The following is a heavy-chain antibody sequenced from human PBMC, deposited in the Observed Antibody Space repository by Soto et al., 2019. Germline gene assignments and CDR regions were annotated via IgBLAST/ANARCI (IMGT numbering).Heavy chain of an antibody. D-gene: IGHD4-17*01. Sequence: SVKVSCKASGGTFSSHSINWVRQAPGQGLEWMGGIVTLFGTANYAQNFQGRVTITADQSTSTVYMDLSSLRSDDTAVYYCVREVGYGDFSAALLDWGQGTMVTFYS. V-gene: IGHV1-69*13. J-gene: IGHJ4*02. CDR2: IVTLFGTA. CDR1: GGTFSSHS. CDR3: VREVGYGDFSAALLD.